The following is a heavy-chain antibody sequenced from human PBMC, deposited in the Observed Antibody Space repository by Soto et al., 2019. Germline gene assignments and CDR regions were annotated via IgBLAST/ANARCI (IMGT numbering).Heavy chain of an antibody. J-gene: IGHJ4*02. Sequence: GASVKVSCKASGGTFSSYVISWVRQAPGQGLEWMGGIIPIFGTANYAQKFQGRVTITADESTSTAYMELSSLRSEDTAVYYCARGAGCTNGVCHPDRGISDPFDYWGQGTLVTVSS. V-gene: IGHV1-69*13. CDR1: GGTFSSYV. CDR2: IIPIFGTA. D-gene: IGHD2-8*01. CDR3: ARGAGCTNGVCHPDRGISDPFDY.